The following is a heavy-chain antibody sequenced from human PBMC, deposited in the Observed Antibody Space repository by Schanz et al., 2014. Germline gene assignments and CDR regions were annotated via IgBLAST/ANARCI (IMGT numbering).Heavy chain of an antibody. Sequence: EVQLLESGGALEQPGGSLRLSCAASGITFSDYAMSWVRQAPGKGLEWVSTIASGDSTSYADSVKGRFTISRDNSKNTLSLQMNSLRDEDTAVYYCVRAKDAGYSSSWYLMNGFDIWGQGTILTVSS. J-gene: IGHJ3*02. D-gene: IGHD6-13*01. V-gene: IGHV3-23*01. CDR1: GITFSDYA. CDR3: VRAKDAGYSSSWYLMNGFDI. CDR2: IASGDST.